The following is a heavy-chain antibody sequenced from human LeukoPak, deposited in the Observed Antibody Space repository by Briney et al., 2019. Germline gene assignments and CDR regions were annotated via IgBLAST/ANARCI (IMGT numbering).Heavy chain of an antibody. CDR1: GFIFSTCD. Sequence: PGGSLRLSCAASGFIFSTCDMRWVRQAPGKGLEWVSSIGRSGDTTYYADSMKGRFTISRDNSRDTLSLQMNSLRDEDTAVYYCAKLWYTSASTVMDVWGRGTTVTVSS. D-gene: IGHD6-19*01. CDR2: IGRSGDTT. J-gene: IGHJ6*03. CDR3: AKLWYTSASTVMDV. V-gene: IGHV3-23*01.